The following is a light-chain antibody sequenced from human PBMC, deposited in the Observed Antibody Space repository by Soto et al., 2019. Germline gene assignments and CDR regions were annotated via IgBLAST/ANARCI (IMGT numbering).Light chain of an antibody. J-gene: IGKJ5*01. V-gene: IGKV1-8*01. Sequence: AIRMTQSPSSFSASTGDGVTITCRASQGISSYLAWYQQKPGKAPKLLIYAASTLQSGVPSRFSGSGSGTDFTLTISCLQSEDFATYYCQQYYSYATFGQGTRLEIK. CDR2: AAS. CDR1: QGISSY. CDR3: QQYYSYAT.